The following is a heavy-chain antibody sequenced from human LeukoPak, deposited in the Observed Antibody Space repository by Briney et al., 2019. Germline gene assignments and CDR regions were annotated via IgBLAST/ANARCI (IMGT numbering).Heavy chain of an antibody. J-gene: IGHJ6*03. V-gene: IGHV4-61*02. CDR1: GGSISSGNYY. CDR3: ARGRGVYDSSGYYYRYYYYYMDV. D-gene: IGHD3-22*01. CDR2: IYSSGTT. Sequence: SETLSLTCAVSGGSISSGNYYWSWIRQSAGKGLEWIGRIYSSGTTTYNLSLKSRVSISADTSKNQYSLKLSSVTAADTAVYYCARGRGVYDSSGYYYRYYYYYMDVWGKGTTVTVSS.